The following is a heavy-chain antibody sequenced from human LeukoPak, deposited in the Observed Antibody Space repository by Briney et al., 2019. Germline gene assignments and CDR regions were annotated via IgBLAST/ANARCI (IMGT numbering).Heavy chain of an antibody. CDR3: AKDLGDIVLMVYATSYDY. D-gene: IGHD2-8*01. Sequence: QPGGSLRLSCKASGLSFSMYAMNWVRQGPGKGLEWVSTISVSGTRTWYADSVRGRFTISRDNSQNTLYLQMNSLRVEDTAVYYCAKDLGDIVLMVYATSYDYWGQGTLVTVSS. CDR2: ISVSGTRT. V-gene: IGHV3-23*01. J-gene: IGHJ4*02. CDR1: GLSFSMYA.